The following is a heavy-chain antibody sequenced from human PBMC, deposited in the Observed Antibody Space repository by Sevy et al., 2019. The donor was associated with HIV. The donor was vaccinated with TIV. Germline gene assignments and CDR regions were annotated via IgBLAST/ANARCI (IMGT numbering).Heavy chain of an antibody. J-gene: IGHJ4*02. D-gene: IGHD3-16*01. CDR2: VTSDGTT. CDR1: GLTLTTTG. V-gene: IGHV3-23*01. Sequence: GGSLRLSCAASGLTLTTTGMSWVRQAPGKGLEWVAGVTSDGTTYYADSVRDRFTVSRDNSKNTLYLQLNSLRADDTAVFHCAGGETTMITDLDYWGQGTLVTVSS. CDR3: AGGETTMITDLDY.